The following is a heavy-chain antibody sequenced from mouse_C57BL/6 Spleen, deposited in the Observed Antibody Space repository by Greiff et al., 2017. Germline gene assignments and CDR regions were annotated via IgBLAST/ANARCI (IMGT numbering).Heavy chain of an antibody. CDR1: GFTFTDYY. J-gene: IGHJ4*01. Sequence: EVQRVESGGGLVQPGGSLSFSCAASGFTFTDYYMRWVPQPPGQALEWLGFLRNIANGYTTEYSASVKGLFTISRDNSQSFLYLQMNALRAEDSATYYCARYNRAMDYWGQGTSVTVSS. CDR3: ARYNRAMDY. V-gene: IGHV7-3*01. CDR2: LRNIANGYTT.